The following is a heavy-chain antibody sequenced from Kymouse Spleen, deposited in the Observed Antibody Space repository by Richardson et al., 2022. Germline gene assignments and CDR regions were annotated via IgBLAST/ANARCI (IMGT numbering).Heavy chain of an antibody. CDR1: GGSFSGYY. J-gene: IGHJ6*02. Sequence: QVQLQQWGAGLLKPSETLSLTCAVYGGSFSGYYWSWIRQPPGKGLEWIGEINHSGSTNYNPSLKSRVTISVDTSKNQFSLKLSSVTAADTAVYYCARGRIAARRLNYGMDVWGQGTTVTVSS. CDR3: ARGRIAARRLNYGMDV. D-gene: IGHD6-6*01. CDR2: INHSGST. V-gene: IGHV4-34*01.